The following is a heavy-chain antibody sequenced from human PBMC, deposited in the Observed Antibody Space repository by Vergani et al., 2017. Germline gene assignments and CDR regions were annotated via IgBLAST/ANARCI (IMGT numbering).Heavy chain of an antibody. CDR2: IRGSGGST. J-gene: IGHJ6*01. Sequence: EVQLLESGGGLVQPGGSLRLSCAASGFTFSSYAMSWVRQAPGKGLEWVSAIRGSGGSTYYADSVKGRFTISRDNSKNTLYLQMNSLRAEDTAVYYCAKGDPVRGYSYGYLGSYYYYGMHVWGQG. CDR3: AKGDPVRGYSYGYLGSYYYYGMHV. V-gene: IGHV3-23*01. D-gene: IGHD5-18*01. CDR1: GFTFSSYA.